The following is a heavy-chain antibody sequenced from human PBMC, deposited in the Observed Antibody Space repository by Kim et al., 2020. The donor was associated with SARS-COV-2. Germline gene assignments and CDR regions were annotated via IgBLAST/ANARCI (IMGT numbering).Heavy chain of an antibody. V-gene: IGHV3-53*01. Sequence: GGSLRLSCAPSGFTVSSAYMTWVRQAPGKGLEWVSIIYLGGSTYHADSVKGRFTISKDTSKNMLFLQMNSLRGEDTAVYYCARGSYDAFDIWGQGTMVTVSS. CDR2: IYLGGST. CDR3: ARGSYDAFDI. J-gene: IGHJ3*02. CDR1: GFTVSSAY.